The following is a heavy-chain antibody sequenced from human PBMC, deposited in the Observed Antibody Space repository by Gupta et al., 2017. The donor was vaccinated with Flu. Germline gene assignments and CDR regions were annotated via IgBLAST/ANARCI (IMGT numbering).Heavy chain of an antibody. CDR2: IYYSGTT. V-gene: IGHV4-59*01. CDR3: ARGPDSGYDGFDY. D-gene: IGHD5-12*01. CDR1: GGSISRNY. Sequence: QVQLQESGPGLVKPSETLSLICSVSGGSISRNYWSWIRQPPGKGLEWIGYIYYSGTTRYNSSLKSRVTISVDRSKNQFSLKLRSVTAADTAVYYCARGPDSGYDGFDYWGQGTLVTVSS. J-gene: IGHJ4*02.